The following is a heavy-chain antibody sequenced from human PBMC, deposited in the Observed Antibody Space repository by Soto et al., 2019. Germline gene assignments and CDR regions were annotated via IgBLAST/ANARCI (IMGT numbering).Heavy chain of an antibody. CDR2: IYHSGST. J-gene: IGHJ4*02. V-gene: IGHV4-30-2*01. CDR3: ARGPPLGF. Sequence: QLQLQESGSGLVKPSQTRSLTCAVSGGSISSGGYSWSWIRQPPGKGLECIGYIYHSGSTYYNPSLXXXVXLSVDRAKNQFSLKLSSVTAADTAVYYCARGPPLGFWGQGTLVTVSS. CDR1: GGSISSGGYS.